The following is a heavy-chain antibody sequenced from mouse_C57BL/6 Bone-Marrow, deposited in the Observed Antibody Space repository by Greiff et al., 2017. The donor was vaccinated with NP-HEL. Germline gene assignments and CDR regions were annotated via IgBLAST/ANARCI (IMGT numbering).Heavy chain of an antibody. V-gene: IGHV1-55*01. J-gene: IGHJ1*03. CDR2: IYPGRGST. CDR1: GYTFTSYW. Sequence: QVQLQQPGAELVKPGASVKMSCKASGYTFTSYWITWVKQRPGPGLEWMGDIYPGRGSTHYNEKFKSKATLNVDTSSRTAYMQLSSLTSEDSAVYYGARPEYYGSSPYWYFDVWGTGTTVTVSS. CDR3: ARPEYYGSSPYWYFDV. D-gene: IGHD1-1*01.